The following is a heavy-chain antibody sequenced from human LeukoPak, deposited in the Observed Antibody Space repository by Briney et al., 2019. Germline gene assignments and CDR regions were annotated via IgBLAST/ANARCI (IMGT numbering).Heavy chain of an antibody. CDR1: GGSFSGYY. CDR2: INHSGST. J-gene: IGHJ6*02. Sequence: SETLSLTCAVYGGSFSGYYWSWIRQPPGKGLEWIGEINHSGSTNYNPSLKSRVTISVDTSKNQFSLKLSSVTAADTAVYYCARGLRYYYDSSGYPWYGMDVWGQGTTVTVS. D-gene: IGHD3-22*01. CDR3: ARGLRYYYDSSGYPWYGMDV. V-gene: IGHV4-34*01.